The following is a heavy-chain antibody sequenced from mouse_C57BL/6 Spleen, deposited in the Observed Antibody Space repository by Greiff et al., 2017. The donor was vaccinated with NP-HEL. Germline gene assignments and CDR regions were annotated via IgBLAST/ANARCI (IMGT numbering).Heavy chain of an antibody. CDR3: ARYGSSPFDY. CDR1: GYAFSSSW. V-gene: IGHV1-82*01. CDR2: IYPGDGDT. J-gene: IGHJ2*01. D-gene: IGHD1-1*01. Sequence: LEESGPELVKPGASVKISCKASGYAFSSSWMNWVKQRPGKGLEWIGRIYPGDGDTNYNGKFKGKATLTADKSSSTAYMQLSSLTSEDSAVYFCARYGSSPFDYWGQGTTLTVSS.